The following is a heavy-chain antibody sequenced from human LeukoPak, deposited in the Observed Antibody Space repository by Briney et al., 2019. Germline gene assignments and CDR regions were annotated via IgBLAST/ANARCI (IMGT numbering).Heavy chain of an antibody. CDR1: GGSISSNDYY. CDR2: IYYSGST. Sequence: SGTLSLTCTVSGGSISSNDYYWSWIRQHPGKGLEWIGYIYYSGSTYYNPSLKSRVTISVDTSKNQFSLKLSSVTAADTAVYYCARDRGANIAAAGTFDYWGQGTLVTVSS. V-gene: IGHV4-31*03. CDR3: ARDRGANIAAAGTFDY. J-gene: IGHJ4*02. D-gene: IGHD6-13*01.